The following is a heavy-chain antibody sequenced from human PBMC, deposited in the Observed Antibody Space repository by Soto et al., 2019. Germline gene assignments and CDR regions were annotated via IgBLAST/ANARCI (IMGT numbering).Heavy chain of an antibody. CDR1: GDTISTGGYT. CDR2: IYYSGST. D-gene: IGHD3-10*01. J-gene: IGHJ5*02. CDR3: ARLLFGAANWFDP. V-gene: IGHV4-61*08. Sequence: PSETLSLTCDVSGDTISTGGYTWAWIRQPPGKALEWIGYIYYSGSTNYNPSLKSRVTISVDTSKNQFSLKLSSVTAADTAVYYCARLLFGAANWFDPWGQGTLVTVSS.